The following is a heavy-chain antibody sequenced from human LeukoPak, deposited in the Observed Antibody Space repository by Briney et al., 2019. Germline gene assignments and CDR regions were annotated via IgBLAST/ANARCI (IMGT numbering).Heavy chain of an antibody. CDR1: GYTISSGC. D-gene: IGHD4-17*01. J-gene: IGHJ5*02. CDR3: ARGGDMTTVTNGWFDP. V-gene: IGHV3-7*01. CDR2: RKQDGSGT. Sequence: AGTLRLTCAASGYTISSGCMCCGSREPREKLLWVADRKQDGSGTYYKESLKGRFTISIDTAKNSLSLQMNSVTAADTAVYYCARGGDMTTVTNGWFDPWGQETLATVSS.